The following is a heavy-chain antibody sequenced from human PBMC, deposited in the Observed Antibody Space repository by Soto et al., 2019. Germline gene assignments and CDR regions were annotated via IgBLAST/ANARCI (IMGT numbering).Heavy chain of an antibody. D-gene: IGHD3-10*01. CDR3: ARALNYGSGLGP. V-gene: IGHV4-31*03. J-gene: IGHJ5*02. CDR2: IYYSGST. Sequence: PSETLSLTCTVSGDSISRGAYYWTWIRQHPGKGLEWIGYIYYSGSTSYNPSLMGRVTISLDTSQSQFSLKMTSVTAADTAVYFCARALNYGSGLGPWGQGTLVSVSS. CDR1: GDSISRGAYY.